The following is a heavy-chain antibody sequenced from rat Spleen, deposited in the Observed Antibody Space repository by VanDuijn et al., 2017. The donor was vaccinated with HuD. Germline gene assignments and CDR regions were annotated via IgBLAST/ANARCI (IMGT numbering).Heavy chain of an antibody. CDR3: ARHGQIYSYGGYYPSGVMDA. D-gene: IGHD1-12*03. CDR1: GFTFNNFG. Sequence: EVQLVESGGGLVQPGRSMKLSCSASGFTFNNFGMAWVRQTPTKGLEWVASIRNGGDNSYYRDSVKGRFTISRDNAKSTLYLQQNSLRSEETATYYCARHGQIYSYGGYYPSGVMDAWGQGASVTVSS. V-gene: IGHV5S11*01. J-gene: IGHJ4*01. CDR2: IRNGGDNS.